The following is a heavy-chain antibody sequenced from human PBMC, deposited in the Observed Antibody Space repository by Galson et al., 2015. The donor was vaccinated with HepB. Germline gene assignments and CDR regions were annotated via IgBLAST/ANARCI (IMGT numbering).Heavy chain of an antibody. Sequence: SVKVSCKASGGTFSSYTIIWVRQAPGQGLEWMGRIIPILDIANYAQKFQGTVTITADTSTSTANMDLSNLRSQDTAVYYCARVLRIATPDYYGLDVWGQGTTVTVSS. V-gene: IGHV1-69*02. D-gene: IGHD5-24*01. CDR2: IIPILDIA. J-gene: IGHJ6*02. CDR1: GGTFSSYT. CDR3: ARVLRIATPDYYGLDV.